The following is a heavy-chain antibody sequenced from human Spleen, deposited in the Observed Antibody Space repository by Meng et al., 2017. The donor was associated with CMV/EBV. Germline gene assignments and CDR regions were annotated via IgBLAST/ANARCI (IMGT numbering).Heavy chain of an antibody. V-gene: IGHV4-39*07. Sequence: SETLSLTCSVDGGSIPTSDFYWAWDRQSPGKGLEWIGSIFYDGSYYNPSLQSRITLSLDTSRNELSLRVSTVTAADTAVYYCARAKVDTSGWYLDKSPHYFDFWGQGTLVTVSS. CDR3: ARAKVDTSGWYLDKSPHYFDF. J-gene: IGHJ4*02. D-gene: IGHD6-19*01. CDR2: IFYDGS. CDR1: GGSIPTSDFY.